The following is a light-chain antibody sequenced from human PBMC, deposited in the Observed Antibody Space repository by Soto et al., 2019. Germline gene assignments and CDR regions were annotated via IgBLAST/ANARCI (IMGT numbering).Light chain of an antibody. CDR1: QSVDRY. V-gene: IGKV3-11*01. Sequence: EIVLTQSPATLSLSPGERATPSCRASQSVDRYLAWFQQKPGQAPRLLIYDVSNRATGIPARFSGSGSGTDFTLTISSLEPEDFAVYYCQQRSNWPLTFGGGTRWIS. CDR3: QQRSNWPLT. J-gene: IGKJ4*01. CDR2: DVS.